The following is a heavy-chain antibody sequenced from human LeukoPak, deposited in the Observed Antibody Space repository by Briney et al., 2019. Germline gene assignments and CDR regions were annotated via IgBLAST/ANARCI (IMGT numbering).Heavy chain of an antibody. CDR3: ARLGRGLDAFDI. CDR2: IFPSGST. V-gene: IGHV4-4*07. D-gene: IGHD1-26*01. CDR1: GGSISGYY. Sequence: SGTLSLTCTVSGGSISGYYWSWIRQPAEKGLEWIGRIFPSGSTNYSPSLKSRVTISVDTSKNQFSLKLGSVTAADTAVYYCARLGRGLDAFDIWGQGTMVTVSS. J-gene: IGHJ3*02.